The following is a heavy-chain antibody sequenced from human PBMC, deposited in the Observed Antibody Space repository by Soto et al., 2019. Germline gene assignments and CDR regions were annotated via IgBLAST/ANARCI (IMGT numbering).Heavy chain of an antibody. CDR1: GGSISSSGFS. Sequence: PSETLSLTCTVSGGSISSSGFSRGWVRQPPGKGLEWIGCAYYSGNTYYNPSLKSRVTISVDTSGNQFSLRLNSVTAADTAVYYCTSVSSGWFDPWGQGTLVTVSS. J-gene: IGHJ5*02. CDR2: AYYSGNT. CDR3: TSVSSGWFDP. V-gene: IGHV4-39*01.